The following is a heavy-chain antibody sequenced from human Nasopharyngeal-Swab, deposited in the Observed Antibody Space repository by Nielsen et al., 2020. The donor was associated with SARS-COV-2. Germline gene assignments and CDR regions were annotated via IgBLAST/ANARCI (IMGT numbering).Heavy chain of an antibody. D-gene: IGHD3-9*01. Sequence: VRQAPGKGLEWVAVISYDGSNKYYADSVKGRFTISRDNSKNTLYLQMNSLRAEDTAVYYCAKDPSGYDILTGYYPYYFDYWGQGTLVTVSS. CDR3: AKDPSGYDILTGYYPYYFDY. V-gene: IGHV3-30*18. J-gene: IGHJ4*02. CDR2: ISYDGSNK.